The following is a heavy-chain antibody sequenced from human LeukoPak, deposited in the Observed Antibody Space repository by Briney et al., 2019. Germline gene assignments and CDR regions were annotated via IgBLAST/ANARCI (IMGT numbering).Heavy chain of an antibody. V-gene: IGHV1-24*01. Sequence: ASVKVSCKVSGCTLTELSMHWVRQAPGKGLEWMGGFDPEDGETIYAQKFQGRVTMTEDTSTDTAYMELSSLRSEDTAVYYCATGNPNSSGWSGFDYWGQGTLVTVSS. CDR2: FDPEDGET. J-gene: IGHJ4*02. CDR3: ATGNPNSSGWSGFDY. D-gene: IGHD6-19*01. CDR1: GCTLTELS.